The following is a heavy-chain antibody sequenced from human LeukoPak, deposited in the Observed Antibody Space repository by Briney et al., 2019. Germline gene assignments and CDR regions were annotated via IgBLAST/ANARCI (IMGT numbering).Heavy chain of an antibody. CDR3: AKYLTVVGSTGYFDY. D-gene: IGHD6-19*01. V-gene: IGHV3-23*01. CDR2: ISGSGGST. J-gene: IGHJ4*02. CDR1: GFTFSSYA. Sequence: QTGGSLRLSCAASGFTFSSYAMSWVRQAPGKGLEWGSAISGSGGSTYYADSVKGRFTISRDNSKNTLYLQMNSLRAEDTAVYYCAKYLTVVGSTGYFDYWGQGTLVTVSS.